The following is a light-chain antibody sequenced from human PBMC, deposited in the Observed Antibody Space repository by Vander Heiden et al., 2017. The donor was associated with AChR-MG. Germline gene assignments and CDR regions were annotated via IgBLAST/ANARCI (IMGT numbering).Light chain of an antibody. V-gene: IGKV3-20*01. J-gene: IGKJ1*01. Sequence: DIVLTQSPGTLSLSPGERATLSCRASQSVSGSYLAWYQQKPGQAPRLLIYGASSRATGIPDRFSGSGSGTGFTLTISRLEPEDFAVYYCQYEGPSPVPFGQGTKVEIK. CDR2: GAS. CDR1: QSVSGSY. CDR3: QYEGPSPVP.